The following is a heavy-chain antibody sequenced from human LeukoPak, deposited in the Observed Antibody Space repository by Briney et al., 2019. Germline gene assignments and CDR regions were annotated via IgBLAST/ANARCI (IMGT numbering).Heavy chain of an antibody. CDR3: ARHPIIAAAGKASGYYYYYMDV. D-gene: IGHD6-13*01. Sequence: GESLKISCKGSGYSFTSYWIGWVRQMPGKGLEWMGIIYPGDSDTRYSPSFQGQVTISADKSISTAYLQWSSLKASDTAMYYCARHPIIAAAGKASGYYYYYMDVWGKGTTVTVSS. J-gene: IGHJ6*03. V-gene: IGHV5-51*01. CDR1: GYSFTSYW. CDR2: IYPGDSDT.